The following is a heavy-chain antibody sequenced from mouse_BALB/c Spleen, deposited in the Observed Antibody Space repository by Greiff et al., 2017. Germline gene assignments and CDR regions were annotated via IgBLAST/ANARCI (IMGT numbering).Heavy chain of an antibody. Sequence: EVQLVESGGGLVQPGGSRKLSCAASGFTFSSFGMHWVRQAPEKGLEWVAYISSGSSTIYYADTVKGRFTISRDNPKNTLFLQMTSLRSEDTAMYYCARNYYGNYGYAMDYWGQGTSVTVSS. CDR3: ARNYYGNYGYAMDY. V-gene: IGHV5-17*02. J-gene: IGHJ4*01. CDR1: GFTFSSFG. D-gene: IGHD2-1*01. CDR2: ISSGSSTI.